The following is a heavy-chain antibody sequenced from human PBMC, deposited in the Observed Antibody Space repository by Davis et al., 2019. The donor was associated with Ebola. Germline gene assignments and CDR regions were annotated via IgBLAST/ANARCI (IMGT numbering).Heavy chain of an antibody. D-gene: IGHD5-12*01. Sequence: ASVKVSCKASGYTFTSYYMHWVRQAPGQGLEWMGIINPSGGSTSYAQKFQGRVTMTRDTFTSTVYMELSSLRSEDTAVYYCTTPGGQDSGYDVFDIWGQGTMVTVSS. V-gene: IGHV1-46*03. CDR3: TTPGGQDSGYDVFDI. CDR2: INPSGGST. J-gene: IGHJ3*02. CDR1: GYTFTSYY.